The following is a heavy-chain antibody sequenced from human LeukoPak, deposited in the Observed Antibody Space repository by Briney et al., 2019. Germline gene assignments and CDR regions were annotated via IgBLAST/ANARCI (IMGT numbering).Heavy chain of an antibody. CDR3: AKDGYYGSGSYIDY. D-gene: IGHD3-10*01. Sequence: GGSLRLSCAASGFTFSSYGMHWVRQAPGKGLEWVAVISYDGSNKYYADSVKGRFTISRDNSKNTLYPQMNSLRAEDTAVYYCAKDGYYGSGSYIDYWGQGTLVTVSS. CDR2: ISYDGSNK. J-gene: IGHJ4*02. V-gene: IGHV3-30*18. CDR1: GFTFSSYG.